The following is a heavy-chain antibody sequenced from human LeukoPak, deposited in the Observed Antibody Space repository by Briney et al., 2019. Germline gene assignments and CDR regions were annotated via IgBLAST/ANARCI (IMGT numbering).Heavy chain of an antibody. CDR2: INHSGST. Sequence: SETLSLTCAVYGGSFSGYYWSWIRQPPGKGLEWIGEINHSGSTNYNPSLKSRVTISVDTSKNQFSLKLSSVTAADTAVYYCAREDAFWSGYFYYWGQGTLVTVSS. J-gene: IGHJ4*02. V-gene: IGHV4-34*01. D-gene: IGHD3-3*01. CDR3: AREDAFWSGYFYY. CDR1: GGSFSGYY.